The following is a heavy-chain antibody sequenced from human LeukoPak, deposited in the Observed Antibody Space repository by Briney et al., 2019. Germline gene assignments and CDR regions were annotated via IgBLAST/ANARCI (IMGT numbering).Heavy chain of an antibody. CDR1: GYTFTGYY. CDR3: ARVRGYGSGSYYILGWFDP. J-gene: IGHJ5*02. CDR2: INPNSGGT. V-gene: IGHV1-2*02. D-gene: IGHD3-10*01. Sequence: GASAKVSCKASGYTFTGYYMHWVRQAPGQGLEWMGWINPNSGGTNYAQKFQGRVTMTRDTSISTAYMELSRLRSDDTAVYYCARVRGYGSGSYYILGWFDPWGQGTLVTVSS.